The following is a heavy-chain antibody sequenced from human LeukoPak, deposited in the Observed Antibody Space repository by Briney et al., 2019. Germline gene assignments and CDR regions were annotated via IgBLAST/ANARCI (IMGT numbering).Heavy chain of an antibody. J-gene: IGHJ4*02. Sequence: GGSLRLSCAASGFTFSSYAMHWVRQAPGKGLEWVAVISYDGSNKYYADSVKGRFTISRDNSKNTLYLQMNSLRAEDTAVYYCARSSGYEITDGPLLDYWGQGTLVTVSS. CDR1: GFTFSSYA. CDR3: ARSSGYEITDGPLLDY. D-gene: IGHD5-12*01. CDR2: ISYDGSNK. V-gene: IGHV3-30*04.